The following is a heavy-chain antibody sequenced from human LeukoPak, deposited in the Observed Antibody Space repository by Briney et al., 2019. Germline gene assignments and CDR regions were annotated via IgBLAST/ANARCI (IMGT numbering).Heavy chain of an antibody. CDR2: IFYSGGT. V-gene: IGHV4-39*01. CDR3: ARLSMKSKWFDP. Sequence: SETLSLTCTVSSGSISNNNYFWGWIRQPPGKGLEWIGNIFYSGGTYYNPSLKSRVTISADTSKNQFSLKLSSVTAADTAIYYCARLSMKSKWFDPWGQGTLVTVSS. CDR1: SGSISNNNYF. J-gene: IGHJ5*02.